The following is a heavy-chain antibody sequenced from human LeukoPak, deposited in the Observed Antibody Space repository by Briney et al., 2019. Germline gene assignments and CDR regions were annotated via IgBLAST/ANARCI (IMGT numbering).Heavy chain of an antibody. CDR2: IYTSGSA. D-gene: IGHD3-22*01. Sequence: SETLSLTCTVSGASINNNFWTWIRHPTGKELEWIGYIYTSGSANYNPSLKSRVIISGDTSKNQISLTLTSGTAADTAVYFCARHRDYYDTWGHGTLVTVSS. J-gene: IGHJ4*01. V-gene: IGHV4-59*08. CDR1: GASINNNF. CDR3: ARHRDYYDT.